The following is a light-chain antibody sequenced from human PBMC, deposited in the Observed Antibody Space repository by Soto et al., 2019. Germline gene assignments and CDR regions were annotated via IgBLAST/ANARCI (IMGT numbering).Light chain of an antibody. CDR2: DAS. J-gene: IGKJ4*01. CDR3: QQYGTTPLT. CDR1: QSVRNNY. Sequence: EIVLTQSPDTLSLSPGERATLSCRASQSVRNNYLAWYQQKPGQAPRFLIYDASSRATGIPDSFSGSGSGTDFTLTISRLEPEDFAVYYCQQYGTTPLTLGGGTKVDIE. V-gene: IGKV3-20*01.